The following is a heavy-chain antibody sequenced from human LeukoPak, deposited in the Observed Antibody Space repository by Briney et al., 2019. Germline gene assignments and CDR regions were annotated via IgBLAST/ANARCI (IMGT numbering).Heavy chain of an antibody. V-gene: IGHV3-23*01. D-gene: IGHD1-1*01. CDR2: ISGSSGGT. CDR1: GFTFSNYA. CDR3: AKDGGPTVFYYFDY. J-gene: IGHJ4*02. Sequence: PGGSLRLSCAASGFTFSNYAMSWVRQVPGKGLEWVSGISGSSGGTNYADPVKGRFTISRDNSRNTLYLQMNSLRAEDTAIYYRAKDGGPTVFYYFDYWGQGTLITVSS.